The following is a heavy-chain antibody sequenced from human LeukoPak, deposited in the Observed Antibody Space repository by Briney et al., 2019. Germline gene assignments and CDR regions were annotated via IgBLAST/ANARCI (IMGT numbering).Heavy chain of an antibody. CDR1: RFTLSTYW. Sequence: GGSLRLSCAASRFTLSTYWMSWVRQAPGKGLEWVANINQDGSEKYYVDSVKGRFTISRDNAKNSLYLQMNSLRAEDTAVYYCARGGSVHYYPDYWGQGTLVTVSS. J-gene: IGHJ4*02. CDR2: INQDGSEK. D-gene: IGHD3-22*01. V-gene: IGHV3-7*03. CDR3: ARGGSVHYYPDY.